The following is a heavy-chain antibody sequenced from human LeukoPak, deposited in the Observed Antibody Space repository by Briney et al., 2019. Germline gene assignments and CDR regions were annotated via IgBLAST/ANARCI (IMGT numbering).Heavy chain of an antibody. V-gene: IGHV4-59*01. CDR3: ARSPSGSYPEYFQH. CDR1: GGSISSYY. Sequence: SETLSLTCTVSGGSISSYYWSWIQQPPGKGLEWIGYIYYSGSTNYNPSLKSRVTISVDTSKNQFSLKLSSVTAADTAVYYCARSPSGSYPEYFQHWGQGTLVTVSS. D-gene: IGHD1-26*01. J-gene: IGHJ1*01. CDR2: IYYSGST.